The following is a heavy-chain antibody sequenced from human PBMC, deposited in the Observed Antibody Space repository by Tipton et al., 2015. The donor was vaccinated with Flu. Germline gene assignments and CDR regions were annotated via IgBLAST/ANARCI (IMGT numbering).Heavy chain of an antibody. CDR1: GFTFDDYA. J-gene: IGHJ6*02. V-gene: IGHV3-9*01. Sequence: SLRLSCAASGFTFDDYAMHWVRQAPGKGLEWVSGISWNSGSIGYADSVKGRFTISRDNAKNSLYLQMNSLRAEDTALYYCAKDMSSGIVVVPAAISVRAYGMDVWGQGTTVTVSS. CDR2: ISWNSGSI. D-gene: IGHD2-2*01. CDR3: AKDMSSGIVVVPAAISVRAYGMDV.